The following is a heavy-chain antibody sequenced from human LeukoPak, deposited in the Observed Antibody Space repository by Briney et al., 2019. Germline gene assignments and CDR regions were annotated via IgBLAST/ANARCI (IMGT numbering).Heavy chain of an antibody. J-gene: IGHJ4*02. Sequence: GGSLRLSCAASGFTVSSKYMNWVRQAPGKGLEWVSRIHADGSTYHADSVKGRFTISRDNSKNTLYLQMNSLRVEDTAVYYCVIGGSCGDVWGQGTLVTVSS. CDR1: GFTVSSKY. CDR2: IHADGST. CDR3: VIGGSCGDV. D-gene: IGHD1-26*01. V-gene: IGHV3-53*01.